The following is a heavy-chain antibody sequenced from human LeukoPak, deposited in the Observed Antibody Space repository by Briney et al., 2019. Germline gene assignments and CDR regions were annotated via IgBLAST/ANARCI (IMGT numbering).Heavy chain of an antibody. D-gene: IGHD4-17*01. J-gene: IGHJ5*02. CDR3: ARGTTTRNNWFDP. CDR1: GGSFSGYY. CDR2: INHSGST. Sequence: MTSETLSLTCAVYGGSFSGYYWSWIRQPPGKGLEWIGEINHSGSTNYNPSLKSRVTISVDTSKNQFSLKLSSVTAADTAVYYCARGTTTRNNWFDPWGQGTLVTVSS. V-gene: IGHV4-34*01.